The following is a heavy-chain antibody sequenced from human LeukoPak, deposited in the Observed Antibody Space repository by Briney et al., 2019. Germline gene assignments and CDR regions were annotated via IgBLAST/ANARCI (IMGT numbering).Heavy chain of an antibody. V-gene: IGHV1-18*01. CDR1: GYTFTSYG. CDR3: ARDQYSSSSPLDYYYYYYMDV. J-gene: IGHJ6*03. D-gene: IGHD6-6*01. Sequence: APVKVSCKASGYTFTSYGISWVRQAPGQGLEWMGWISAYNGNTNYAQKLQGRVTMTTDTSTSTAYMELRSLRSDDTAVYYCARDQYSSSSPLDYYYYYYMDVWGKGTTVTVSS. CDR2: ISAYNGNT.